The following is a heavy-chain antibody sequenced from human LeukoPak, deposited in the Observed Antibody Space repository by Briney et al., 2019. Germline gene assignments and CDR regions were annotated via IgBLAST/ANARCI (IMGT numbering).Heavy chain of an antibody. J-gene: IGHJ4*02. V-gene: IGHV3-23*01. CDR1: GFAFSNYA. Sequence: GGSLRLSCTTSGFAFSNYAMNWVRQAPGKGPEWVSGISGFNTYYADSVKGRFTIFRDNSKNVLYLQMDRLRAEDTAVFSCGKDVFTRPGCLLYFASWGRGPLVPVS. CDR2: ISGFNT. CDR3: GKDVFTRPGCLLYFAS. D-gene: IGHD2-15*01.